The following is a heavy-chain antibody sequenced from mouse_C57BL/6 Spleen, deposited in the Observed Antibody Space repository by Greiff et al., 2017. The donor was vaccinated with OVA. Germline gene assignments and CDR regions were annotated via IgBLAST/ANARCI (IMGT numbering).Heavy chain of an antibody. CDR3: AREGYGSSYNYYAMDY. CDR1: GYAFSSSW. J-gene: IGHJ4*01. Sequence: VKLMESGPELVKPGASVKISCKASGYAFSSSWMNWVKQRPGKGLEWIGRIYPGDGDTNYNGKFKGKATLTADKSSSTAYMQLSSLTSEDSAVYFCAREGYGSSYNYYAMDYWGQGTSVTVSS. CDR2: IYPGDGDT. D-gene: IGHD1-1*01. V-gene: IGHV1-82*01.